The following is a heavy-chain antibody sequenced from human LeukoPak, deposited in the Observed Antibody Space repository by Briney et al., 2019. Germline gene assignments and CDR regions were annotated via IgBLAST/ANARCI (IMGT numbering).Heavy chain of an antibody. CDR3: ASGGYQLLFPWYFDL. CDR1: GFTFSSYS. D-gene: IGHD2-2*01. CDR2: ISSSSSTI. J-gene: IGHJ2*01. V-gene: IGHV3-48*01. Sequence: GGSLRLSCAASGFTFSSYSMNWVRQAPGKGLEWVSYISSSSSTIYYADSVKGRFTISRDNAKNSLYLQMNSLRAEDTAVYYCASGGYQLLFPWYFDLWGRGTLVTVS.